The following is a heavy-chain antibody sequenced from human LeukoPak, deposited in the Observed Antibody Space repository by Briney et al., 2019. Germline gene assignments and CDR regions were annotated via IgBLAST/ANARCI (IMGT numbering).Heavy chain of an antibody. CDR3: ARSYCSGGRCYWYYFDY. CDR2: IIPIFGTA. V-gene: IGHV1-69*13. J-gene: IGHJ4*02. CDR1: GGTFSSYA. D-gene: IGHD2-15*01. Sequence: SVKVSCKASGGTFSSYAISWVRQAPGQGLEWMGGIIPIFGTANYAQKFQGRVTITADESTSTAYMELSSLRSEDTAVYYCARSYCSGGRCYWYYFDYWGQGTLVTVSS.